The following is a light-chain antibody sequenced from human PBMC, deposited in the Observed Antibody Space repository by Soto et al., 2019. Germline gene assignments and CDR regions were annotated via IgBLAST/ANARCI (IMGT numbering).Light chain of an antibody. J-gene: IGLJ3*02. CDR3: SLYAATITRW. CDR1: SSDVGAYNY. CDR2: EVS. Sequence: QSALTQPPSASGSPGQSVTISCTGTSSDVGAYNYVSWYQQHPGKAPKLMIYEVSKRPSGVPDRFSGSKSGNTASLTVSGLQAEDQADYYCSLYAATITRWFGGGAKLSVL. V-gene: IGLV2-8*01.